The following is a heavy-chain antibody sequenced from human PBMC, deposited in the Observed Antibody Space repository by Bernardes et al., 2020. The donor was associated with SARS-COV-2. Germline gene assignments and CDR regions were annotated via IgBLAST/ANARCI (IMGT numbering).Heavy chain of an antibody. CDR2: INSFSGSE. J-gene: IGHJ6*02. CDR3: AREDSSGWYGEIYYHHYGLDV. Sequence: GGSLRLSCAASGFSFSSYSMNWVRQAPGKGLEWVSSINSFSGSEYYADSVRGRFTISRDNAKNSLFLQMNSLRAEDTAVYYCAREDSSGWYGEIYYHHYGLDVWGQGTTVTVSS. CDR1: GFSFSSYS. V-gene: IGHV3-21*01. D-gene: IGHD6-19*01.